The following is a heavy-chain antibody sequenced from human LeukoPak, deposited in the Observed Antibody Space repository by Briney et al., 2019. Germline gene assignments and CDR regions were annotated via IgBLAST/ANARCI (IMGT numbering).Heavy chain of an antibody. CDR1: GGSISSYY. Sequence: PSETLSLTCTVSGGSISSYYWSWIRQPPGKGLEWIGYIYYSGSTNYNPSLKSRVTISVDTSKKQFSLKLSSVTAADTAVYYCARDVGSSDAFDIWGQGTMVIVSS. CDR3: ARDVGSSDAFDI. CDR2: IYYSGST. V-gene: IGHV4-59*01. J-gene: IGHJ3*02. D-gene: IGHD3-10*01.